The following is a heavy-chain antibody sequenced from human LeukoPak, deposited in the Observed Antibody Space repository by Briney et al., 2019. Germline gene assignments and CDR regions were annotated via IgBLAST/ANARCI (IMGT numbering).Heavy chain of an antibody. Sequence: SETLSLTCTVSGGSISSYYWSWIRQPPGKGLEWIGYIYYSGSTNYNPSLKSRVTISVDTSKNQFSLKLSSVTAADTAVYYCAIASIDFRIAYWGERTLVSVSS. V-gene: IGHV4-59*01. CDR1: GGSISSYY. D-gene: IGHD2/OR15-2a*01. CDR2: IYYSGST. CDR3: AIASIDFRIAY. J-gene: IGHJ4*02.